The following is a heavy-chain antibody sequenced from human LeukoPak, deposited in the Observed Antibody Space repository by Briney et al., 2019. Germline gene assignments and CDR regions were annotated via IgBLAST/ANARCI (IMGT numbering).Heavy chain of an antibody. V-gene: IGHV3-23*01. CDR3: AKEGTTVVPSSYYYYYYMDV. CDR1: GFTFSSYG. CDR2: ISGSGGST. J-gene: IGHJ6*03. Sequence: GGSLRLSCAASGFTFSSYGMSWVGQAPGKGLEWVSAISGSGGSTYYADPGRGRFTISRDNSKNTLYLQMNSLRAEDTAVYYCAKEGTTVVPSSYYYYYYMDVWGKGTTVTISS. D-gene: IGHD4-23*01.